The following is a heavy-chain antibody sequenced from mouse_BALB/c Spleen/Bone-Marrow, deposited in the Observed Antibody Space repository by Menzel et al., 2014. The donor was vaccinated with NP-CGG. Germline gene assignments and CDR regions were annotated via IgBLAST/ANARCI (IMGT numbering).Heavy chain of an antibody. J-gene: IGHJ4*01. CDR3: ARGWYSMDD. CDR1: GYTFSNYW. Sequence: VQLQQSGAEQMQPGASVKISCKATGYTFSNYWIEWVKQRPGHGLEWIGEILPGNTNANYNEKFKGRATFTADTSSNTAYMQLSSLTSEDSAVYYCARGWYSMDDWGQGTSVTFSS. V-gene: IGHV1-9*01. CDR2: ILPGNTNA.